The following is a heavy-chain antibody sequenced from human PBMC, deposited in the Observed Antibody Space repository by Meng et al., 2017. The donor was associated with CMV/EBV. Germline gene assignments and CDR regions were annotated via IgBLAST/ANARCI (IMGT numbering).Heavy chain of an antibody. Sequence: SETLSLTCTVSGGSISSSSYYWGWIRQPPGKGLEWIGSIYYSGSTYYNPSLKSRVTIPVDTSKNQFSLKLSSVTAADTAVYYCARLKLLSCWFDPWGQGTLVTVSS. J-gene: IGHJ5*02. V-gene: IGHV4-39*01. D-gene: IGHD2-2*01. CDR3: ARLKLLSCWFDP. CDR2: IYYSGST. CDR1: GGSISSSSYY.